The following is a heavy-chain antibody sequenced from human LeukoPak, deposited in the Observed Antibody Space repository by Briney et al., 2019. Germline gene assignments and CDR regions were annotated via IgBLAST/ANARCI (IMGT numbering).Heavy chain of an antibody. CDR3: ARDSTYGDFDY. V-gene: IGHV3-21*01. Sequence: PGGSLRLSCAASGFTFSNAWMNWVRQAPGKGLEWVSSISNGGRYLYYADSVKGRFTISRDNAKNSLYLQMNSLRAEDTAVYYCARDSTYGDFDYWGQGTLVTVSS. D-gene: IGHD3-10*01. CDR2: ISNGGRYL. CDR1: GFTFSNAW. J-gene: IGHJ4*02.